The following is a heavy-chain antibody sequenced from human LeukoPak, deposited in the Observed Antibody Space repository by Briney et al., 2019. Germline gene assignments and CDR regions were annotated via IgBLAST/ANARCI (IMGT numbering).Heavy chain of an antibody. CDR2: ISAYNGNT. CDR1: GYTFTSYG. Sequence: ASVKVSCKASGYTFTSYGISWVRQAPGQGLEWMGWISAYNGNTNYAQKLQGRVTMTTDTSTSTAYMELRSLRSDDTAVYYCARGYCGSTSCYKGFDPWGQGTLVTVSS. CDR3: ARGYCGSTSCYKGFDP. J-gene: IGHJ5*02. V-gene: IGHV1-18*01. D-gene: IGHD2-2*02.